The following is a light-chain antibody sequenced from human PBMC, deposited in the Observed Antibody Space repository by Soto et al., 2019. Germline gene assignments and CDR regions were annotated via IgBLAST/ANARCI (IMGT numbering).Light chain of an antibody. Sequence: EIVMTQSPATLSVSPGERATLSCGASQSVSSSLAWYQQKPGHTPRLLIYGASTRATGVPARFSGSGSGTEFTLTISSLQSEDFAVYYCHQYNDWPQTFGQGTPVDIK. V-gene: IGKV3-15*01. J-gene: IGKJ1*01. CDR3: HQYNDWPQT. CDR2: GAS. CDR1: QSVSSS.